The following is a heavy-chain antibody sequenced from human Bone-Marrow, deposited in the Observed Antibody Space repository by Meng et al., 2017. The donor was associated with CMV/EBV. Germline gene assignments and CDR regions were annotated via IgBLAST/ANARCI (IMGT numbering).Heavy chain of an antibody. CDR2: ISSSSSYI. V-gene: IGHV3-21*01. J-gene: IGHJ6*02. CDR1: GFTFSSYS. CDR3: ARDLLRNRGVVITHYYYYGMDV. D-gene: IGHD3-3*01. Sequence: GESLKISCAASGFTFSSYSMNWVRQAPGKGLEWVSSISSSSSYIYYADSVKGRFTISRDNAKNSLYLQMNSLRAEDTAVYYCARDLLRNRGVVITHYYYYGMDVWGQGTTVTVSS.